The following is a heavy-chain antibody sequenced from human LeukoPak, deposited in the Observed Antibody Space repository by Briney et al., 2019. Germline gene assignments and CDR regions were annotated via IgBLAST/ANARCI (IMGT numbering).Heavy chain of an antibody. CDR1: GGSISGYY. Sequence: SETLSLTCTVSGGSISGYYWSWIRQPPGKGLEWIGYIYYSGSTNYNPSLKSRVTISVDTSKNQFSLKLSSVTAADTAVYYCARRAVRSFDIWGQGTMVTVSS. CDR2: IYYSGST. V-gene: IGHV4-59*08. J-gene: IGHJ3*02. CDR3: ARRAVRSFDI.